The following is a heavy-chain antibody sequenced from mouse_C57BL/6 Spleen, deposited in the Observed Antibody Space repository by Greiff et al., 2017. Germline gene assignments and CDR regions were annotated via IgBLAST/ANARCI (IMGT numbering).Heavy chain of an antibody. CDR2: IDPSDSYT. Sequence: VQLQQPGAELVRPGTSVKLSCKASGYTFTSYWMHWVKQRPGQGLEWIGVIDPSDSYTNYNQKFKGKATLTVDTSSSTAYMQLSSLTSEDSAVYYCATGYSNYVYAMVYWGQGTSVTVSS. J-gene: IGHJ4*01. CDR1: GYTFTSYW. CDR3: ATGYSNYVYAMVY. V-gene: IGHV1-59*01. D-gene: IGHD2-5*01.